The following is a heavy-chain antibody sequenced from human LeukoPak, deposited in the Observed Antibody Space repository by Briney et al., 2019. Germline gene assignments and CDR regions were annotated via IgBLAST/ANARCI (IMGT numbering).Heavy chain of an antibody. D-gene: IGHD1-1*01. CDR3: ARYGTLIDPGDY. V-gene: IGHV1-69*13. CDR1: GGTFSSYA. Sequence: ASVKVSCKASGGTFSSYAISWVRQAPGQGLEWMGGIIPIFGTANYAQKFQGRVTITADESTSTAYMELSSLRSEDTAVYYCARYGTLIDPGDYWGQGTLVTVSS. CDR2: IIPIFGTA. J-gene: IGHJ4*02.